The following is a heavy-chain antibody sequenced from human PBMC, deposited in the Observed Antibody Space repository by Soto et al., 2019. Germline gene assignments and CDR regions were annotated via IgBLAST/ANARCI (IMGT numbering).Heavy chain of an antibody. CDR2: IKQDGSEK. V-gene: IGHV3-7*01. D-gene: IGHD4-17*01. CDR1: GFTFSSYW. J-gene: IGHJ3*02. Sequence: EVQLVESGGGLVQPGGSLRLSCAASGFTFSSYWMSWVRQAPGKGLEWVANIKQDGSEKYYVDSVKGRFTISRDNAKNSLYLQMNSLRAEDTAVYYCARDHTTEFLRLDAFDIWGQGTMVTVSS. CDR3: ARDHTTEFLRLDAFDI.